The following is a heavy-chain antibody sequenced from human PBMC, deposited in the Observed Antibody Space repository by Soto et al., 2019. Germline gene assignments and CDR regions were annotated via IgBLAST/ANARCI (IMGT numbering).Heavy chain of an antibody. V-gene: IGHV1-18*01. D-gene: IGHD1-26*01. CDR1: GYTFTSYG. Sequence: QVQLVQSGAEVKKPGASVKVSCKASGYTFTSYGISWVRQAPGQGLEWMGWISAYNGNTNYAQKLQGRVTMTTDTSTSTAYMELRSVRSDGTAVYYCARDRSGRSGSYQPPDYWGQGTLVTVSS. J-gene: IGHJ4*02. CDR2: ISAYNGNT. CDR3: ARDRSGRSGSYQPPDY.